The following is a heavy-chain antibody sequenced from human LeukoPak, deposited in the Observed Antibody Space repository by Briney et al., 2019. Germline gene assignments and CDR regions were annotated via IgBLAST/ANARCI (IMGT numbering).Heavy chain of an antibody. D-gene: IGHD5-24*01. CDR2: ISSGGNYR. CDR3: ARGRDAYTFDN. Sequence: GGSLRLYCAASGFTFSSYEINWVRQAPGKGLEWVSYISSGGNYRYYADSVKGRFTISRDNARNSLYLQMNSLRAEDTAVYYCARGRDAYTFDNWGQGTLVTVSS. V-gene: IGHV3-48*03. CDR1: GFTFSSYE. J-gene: IGHJ4*02.